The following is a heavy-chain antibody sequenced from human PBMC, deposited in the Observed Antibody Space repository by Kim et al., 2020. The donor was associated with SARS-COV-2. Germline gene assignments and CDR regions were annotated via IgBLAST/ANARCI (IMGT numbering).Heavy chain of an antibody. CDR3: AREGTRDLSFWYGT. J-gene: IGHJ5*02. V-gene: IGHV1-3*04. D-gene: IGHD3-10*01. Sequence: ASVKVSCKASGYTFTGYDIHWLRQAPGQRLEWVGWINIYIGDTAYSQKLQGRVIITKDISTSTAYMELSSLTSDDTAVYYCAREGTRDLSFWYGTGGWGT. CDR1: GYTFTGYD. CDR2: INIYIGDT.